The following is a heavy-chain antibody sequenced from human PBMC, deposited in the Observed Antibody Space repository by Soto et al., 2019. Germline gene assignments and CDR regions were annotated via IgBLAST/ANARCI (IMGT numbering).Heavy chain of an antibody. Sequence: ASVKVSCKASGYTFTTTAIHWVRQAPGQSLEWMGWIDTGNGNTRYSQKFQDRVTFTTDTSASTAYMELSSLRSEDTAVYYCARDRWVTTDTFDYWGQGTLVTVSS. CDR1: GYTFTTTA. D-gene: IGHD4-17*01. V-gene: IGHV1-3*04. J-gene: IGHJ4*02. CDR3: ARDRWVTTDTFDY. CDR2: IDTGNGNT.